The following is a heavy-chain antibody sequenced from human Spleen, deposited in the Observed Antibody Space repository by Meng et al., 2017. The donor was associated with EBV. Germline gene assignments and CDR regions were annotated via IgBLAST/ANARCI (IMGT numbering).Heavy chain of an antibody. V-gene: IGHV4-30-4*01. D-gene: IGHD3-22*01. J-gene: IGHJ4*02. CDR2: IHYSGRT. CDR1: GGSISSDDYY. CDR3: ARDQGAFYDSSGWSFNY. Sequence: QLKESGPGPVKPSPPRSLTCAVSGGSISSDDYYWSWIRQPPGKGLEWIGYIHYSGRTYHNPSLKSRVTISVDTSKNQFSLKLGSVTAADTAVYYCARDQGAFYDSSGWSFNYWGQGTLVTVSS.